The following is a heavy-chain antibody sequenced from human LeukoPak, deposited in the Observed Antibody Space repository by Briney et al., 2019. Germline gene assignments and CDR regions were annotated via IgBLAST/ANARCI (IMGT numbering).Heavy chain of an antibody. CDR1: GYTSTSYY. CDR2: INPSGGST. Sequence: GASVKVSCKASGYTSTSYYMHWVRQAPGQGLEWMGIINPSGGSTSYAQKFQGRVTMTRDTSTSTVYMELSSLRSEDTAVYYCAREAKSYYDFWSGQTPDPYYYYYGMDVWGQGTTVTASS. V-gene: IGHV1-46*01. D-gene: IGHD3-3*01. CDR3: AREAKSYYDFWSGQTPDPYYYYYGMDV. J-gene: IGHJ6*02.